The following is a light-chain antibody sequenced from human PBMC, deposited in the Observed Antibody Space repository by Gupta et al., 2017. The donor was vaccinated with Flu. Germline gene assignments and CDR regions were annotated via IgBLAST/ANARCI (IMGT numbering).Light chain of an antibody. J-gene: IGKJ3*01. CDR1: QSVSSN. CDR3: QHGNHCPFT. CDR2: GAS. Sequence: EIVMTQSPATLSVSPGERATLSCRASQSVSSNLAWYQQRPGQAPRLLIYGASTRATGIPARFSCSGSGTEFTLTISSLQSEDFAIYYCQHGNHCPFTFGHGTKVDIK. V-gene: IGKV3-15*01.